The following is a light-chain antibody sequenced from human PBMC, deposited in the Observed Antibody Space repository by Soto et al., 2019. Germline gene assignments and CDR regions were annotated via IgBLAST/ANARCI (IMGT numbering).Light chain of an antibody. CDR3: QSYDNSLSGSWV. V-gene: IGLV2-14*01. J-gene: IGLJ3*02. CDR1: SGDVGGYNY. CDR2: AVT. Sequence: QSVLTQPASVSGSPGQSVTISCAGTSGDVGGYNYVSWYQQHPGKAPKLMIHAVTNRPSGVSNRFSGSKSGNTASLTISSLQAEDEADYYCQSYDNSLSGSWVFGGGTKLTVL.